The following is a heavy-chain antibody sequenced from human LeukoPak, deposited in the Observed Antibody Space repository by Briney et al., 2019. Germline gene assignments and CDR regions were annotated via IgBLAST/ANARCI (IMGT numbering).Heavy chain of an antibody. J-gene: IGHJ4*02. V-gene: IGHV3-11*04. Sequence: PGGSLRLSCAASGFAFSDYFMTWIRQAPGQRPEWVSYLSTNGATIYYADSVKGRFTISRDNAKDSLYLQMSSLTAEDTGVYYCARATESLRAIDYWGQGTLVTVAS. D-gene: IGHD5-12*01. CDR3: ARATESLRAIDY. CDR2: LSTNGATI. CDR1: GFAFSDYF.